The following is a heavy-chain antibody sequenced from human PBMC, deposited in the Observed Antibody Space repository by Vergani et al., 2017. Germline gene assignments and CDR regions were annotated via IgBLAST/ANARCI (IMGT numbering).Heavy chain of an antibody. D-gene: IGHD2-21*01. CDR1: GFTFTAHG. CDR3: ADLYGDDGFSPF. CDR2: ISGKNFRT. Sequence: EVQLLESGGGSAQPGESLRLSCVASGFTFTAHGLNWVRQAPGKGLEWVSGISGKNFRTHYADSVKGRFTISRDDSKNTVYLQINSLRAEDTACYYCADLYGDDGFSPFWGQGTLVTVSS. J-gene: IGHJ4*02. V-gene: IGHV3-23*01.